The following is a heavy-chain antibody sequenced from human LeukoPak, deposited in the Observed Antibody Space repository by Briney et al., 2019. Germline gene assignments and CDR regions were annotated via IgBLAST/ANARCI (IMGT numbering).Heavy chain of an antibody. CDR3: VKRDSSTWYFDY. D-gene: IGHD6-13*01. CDR1: GFTFSTSA. J-gene: IGHJ4*02. Sequence: PGGSLRLSCAASGFTFSTSAMTWVRQAPGKGLEWVSTISGSGDSTYYADSVKGRFTISRDNSKNTLYLQMNSLRAEDTAVYYCVKRDSSTWYFDYWGQGTLVTVSS. CDR2: ISGSGDST. V-gene: IGHV3-23*01.